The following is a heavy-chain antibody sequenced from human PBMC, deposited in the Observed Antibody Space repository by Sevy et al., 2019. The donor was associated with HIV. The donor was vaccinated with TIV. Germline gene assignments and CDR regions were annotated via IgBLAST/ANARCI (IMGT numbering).Heavy chain of an antibody. Sequence: GGSLRLSCAASGFTFNTHAMNWVRQAPGKGLEWVSVISGPGYGTNYADSVKDRFTISRDNSKNTLFLQMNSLRDDDTAVYYCAKALNPALESMLEVNLRSLKGFDVWGQGTMVTVSS. J-gene: IGHJ3*01. D-gene: IGHD3-22*01. V-gene: IGHV3-23*01. CDR2: ISGPGYGT. CDR3: AKALNPALESMLEVNLRSLKGFDV. CDR1: GFTFNTHA.